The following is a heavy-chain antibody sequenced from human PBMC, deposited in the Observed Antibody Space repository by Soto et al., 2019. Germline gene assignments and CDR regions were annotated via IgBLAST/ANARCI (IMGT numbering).Heavy chain of an antibody. V-gene: IGHV3-30*18. D-gene: IGHD6-19*01. J-gene: IGHJ6*02. CDR3: AKDSYIAVAGAYYYYYGMDV. CDR1: GFTFSSYG. CDR2: ISYDGSNK. Sequence: QVQLVESGGGVVQPGRSLRLSCAASGFTFSSYGMHWVRQAPGKGLEWVAVISYDGSNKYYADSVKGRFTISRDNSKNTLYLQMNSLRAEDTAVYYCAKDSYIAVAGAYYYYYGMDVWGQGTTVTVSS.